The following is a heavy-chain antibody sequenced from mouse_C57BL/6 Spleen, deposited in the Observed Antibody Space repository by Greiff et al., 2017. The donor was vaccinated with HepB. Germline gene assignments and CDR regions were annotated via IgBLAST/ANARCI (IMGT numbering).Heavy chain of an antibody. CDR2: IDPSDSYT. V-gene: IGHV1-50*01. CDR1: GYTFTSYW. D-gene: IGHD2-1*01. Sequence: VQLQQSGAELVKPGASVKLSCKASGYTFTSYWMQWVKQRPGQGLEWIGEIDPSDSYTNYNQKFKGKATLTVDTSSSTAYMQLSSLTSEDSAVYYCARGNPYYYAMDYWGQGTSVTVSS. J-gene: IGHJ4*01. CDR3: ARGNPYYYAMDY.